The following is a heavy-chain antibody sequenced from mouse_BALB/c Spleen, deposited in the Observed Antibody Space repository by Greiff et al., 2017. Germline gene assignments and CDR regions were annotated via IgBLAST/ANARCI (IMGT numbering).Heavy chain of an antibody. J-gene: IGHJ2*01. CDR2: ISYDGSN. CDR1: GYSITSGYY. Sequence: EVQLQESGPGLVKPSQSLSLTCSVTGYSITSGYYWNWIRQFPGNKLEWMGYISYDGSNNYNPSLKNRISITRNTSKNQFFLKLNTVTTEDTATYYCATCIKGDWGQGTTLTVSS. D-gene: IGHD1-2*01. V-gene: IGHV3-6*02. CDR3: ATCIKGD.